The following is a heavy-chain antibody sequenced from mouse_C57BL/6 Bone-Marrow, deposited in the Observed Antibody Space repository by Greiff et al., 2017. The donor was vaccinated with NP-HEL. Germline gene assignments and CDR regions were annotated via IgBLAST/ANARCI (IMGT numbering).Heavy chain of an antibody. Sequence: QVQLQQPGAELVKPGASVKLSCKASGYNFTSYWMHWVKQRPGQGLEWIGMIHPNSGSTNYNEKFKSKATLTVDKSSSTAYMQLSSLTSEDSAVYYCARRDYYGSSYFCYWGQGTTLTVSS. D-gene: IGHD1-1*01. CDR2: IHPNSGST. J-gene: IGHJ2*01. CDR1: GYNFTSYW. V-gene: IGHV1-64*01. CDR3: ARRDYYGSSYFCY.